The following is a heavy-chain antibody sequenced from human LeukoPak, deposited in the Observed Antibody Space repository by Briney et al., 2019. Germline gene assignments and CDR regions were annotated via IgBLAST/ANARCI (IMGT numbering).Heavy chain of an antibody. Sequence: PGGSLRLSCAASGFTFTCCWMIWFRQTPGKGLEWVASIKQDGREKFYADSVRGRFTISRDNPKNSLYLQLNSLRAEDTAVYFCAKAPGLTRYFDSWGQGILVTVSS. D-gene: IGHD3/OR15-3a*01. CDR3: AKAPGLTRYFDS. CDR2: IKQDGREK. CDR1: GFTFTCCW. V-gene: IGHV3-7*01. J-gene: IGHJ4*02.